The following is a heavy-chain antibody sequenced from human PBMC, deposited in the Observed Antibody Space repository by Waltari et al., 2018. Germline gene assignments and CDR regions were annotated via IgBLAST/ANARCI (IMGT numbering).Heavy chain of an antibody. D-gene: IGHD5-18*01. CDR1: GGSLSSYY. CDR3: ARIPSSKYSYGVYWYFDL. CDR2: IYTSGST. Sequence: QVQLQESGPGLVKPSETLSLTCTVSGGSLSSYYWSLIRQPPGKGLEWIGYIYTSGSTNYNPSLKSRVTISVDTSKNQFSLKLSSVTAADTAVYYCARIPSSKYSYGVYWYFDLWGRGTLVTVSS. V-gene: IGHV4-4*09. J-gene: IGHJ2*01.